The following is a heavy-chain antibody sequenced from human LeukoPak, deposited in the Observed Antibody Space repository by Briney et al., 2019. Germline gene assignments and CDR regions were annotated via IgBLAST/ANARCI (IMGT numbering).Heavy chain of an antibody. CDR3: ARVKGYYGSGSYFDY. CDR2: IYYSGST. Sequence: PSETLSLTCTVSGGSISSYYWSWIRPPPGKGLEWIGYIYYSGSTNYNPSLKSRVTISVDTSKNQFSLKLSSVTAADTAVYYCARVKGYYGSGSYFDYWGQGTLVTVSS. CDR1: GGSISSYY. V-gene: IGHV4-59*01. J-gene: IGHJ4*02. D-gene: IGHD3-10*01.